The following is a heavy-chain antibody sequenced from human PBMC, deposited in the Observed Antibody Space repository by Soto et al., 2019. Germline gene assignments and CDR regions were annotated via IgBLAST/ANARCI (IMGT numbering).Heavy chain of an antibody. CDR1: GFTFSSYA. CDR3: AKVLHDYGDYEGVDY. D-gene: IGHD4-17*01. V-gene: IGHV3-23*01. J-gene: IGHJ4*02. CDR2: ISGSGGST. Sequence: GGSLRLSCAASGFTFSSYAMSWVRQAPGKGLEWVSAISGSGGSTYYADSVKGRFTISRDNSKNTLYLQMNSLRAEDTAVYYCAKVLHDYGDYEGVDYWGQGTLVTVSS.